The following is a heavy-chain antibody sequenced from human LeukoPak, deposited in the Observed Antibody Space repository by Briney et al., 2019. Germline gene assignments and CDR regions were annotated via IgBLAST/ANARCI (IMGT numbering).Heavy chain of an antibody. V-gene: IGHV4-30-2*01. Sequence: SQTLSLTCAVSGVSISSSGYSWSWIRQPPGKGLEWIGYIYHTGSTNYNPSLKSRVTISVDKSKTQFSLKLSSVTAADTAVYYCATSRGSYSWGQGTLVTVSS. CDR3: ATSRGSYS. CDR2: IYHTGST. D-gene: IGHD6-19*01. CDR1: GVSISSSGYS. J-gene: IGHJ4*02.